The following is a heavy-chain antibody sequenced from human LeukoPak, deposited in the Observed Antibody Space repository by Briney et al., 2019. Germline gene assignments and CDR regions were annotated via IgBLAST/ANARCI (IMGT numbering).Heavy chain of an antibody. CDR1: GGSISNSHYY. CDR2: IYYSGSS. V-gene: IGHV4-39*07. J-gene: IGHJ5*02. Sequence: SETLSLTCIVSGGSISNSHYYWGWIRQPPGKGLEWIGNIYYSGSSYHNPSLKSRVTISVDTSKNQFSLKLSSVTAADTAMYYCARQKTRTLVVTMLRGGRSPHNWFDPWGQGTLVTVSS. D-gene: IGHD3-10*01. CDR3: ARQKTRTLVVTMLRGGRSPHNWFDP.